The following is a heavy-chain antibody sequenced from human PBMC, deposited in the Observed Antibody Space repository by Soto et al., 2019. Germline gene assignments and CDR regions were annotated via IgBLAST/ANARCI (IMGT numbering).Heavy chain of an antibody. V-gene: IGHV3-30*03. CDR3: ARVDTSDSGYD. J-gene: IGHJ4*02. D-gene: IGHD5-12*01. CDR2: ISYDGSNK. CDR1: GFTFSSYG. Sequence: PGGSLRLSCAASGFTFSSYGMHWVRQAPGKGLEWVAVISYDGSNKYYADSVKGRFTISRDNSKNTLYLQMNSLRAEDTAVYYCARVDTSDSGYDWGQGTLVTVSS.